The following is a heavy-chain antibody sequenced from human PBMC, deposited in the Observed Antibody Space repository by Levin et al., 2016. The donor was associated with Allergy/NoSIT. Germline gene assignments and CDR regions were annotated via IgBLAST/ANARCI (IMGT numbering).Heavy chain of an antibody. V-gene: IGHV4-30-4*02. J-gene: IGHJ4*02. CDR1: GGSISSNDYY. CDR2: VHYNGAT. CDR3: ARVTGGYGGYYFDN. D-gene: IGHD5-12*01. Sequence: SETLSLTCTVSGGSISSNDYYWSWIRQHPGKGLEWIGNVHYNGATSYNPSLGSRVDISVDTSKNQFSLKVNSVTAADTATYSCARVTGGYGGYYFDNWGQGALVTVSS.